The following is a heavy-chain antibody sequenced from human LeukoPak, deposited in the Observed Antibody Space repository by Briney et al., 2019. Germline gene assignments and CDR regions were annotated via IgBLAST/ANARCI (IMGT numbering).Heavy chain of an antibody. CDR2: ISSSGSTI. CDR1: GFTFSSYE. J-gene: IGHJ5*02. V-gene: IGHV3-48*03. Sequence: GGSLRLSCAASGFTFSSYEMNWVRQAPGKGLEWVSYISSSGSTIYYADSVKGRFTISRDNAKNSLYLQMNSLRAEDTAVYYCARDRCSSTSCYTPNWFDPWGQGTLVTVSS. CDR3: ARDRCSSTSCYTPNWFDP. D-gene: IGHD2-2*02.